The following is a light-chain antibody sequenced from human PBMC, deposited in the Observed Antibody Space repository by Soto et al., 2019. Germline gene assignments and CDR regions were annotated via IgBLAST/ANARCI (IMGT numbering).Light chain of an antibody. J-gene: IGKJ5*01. CDR1: QSVSSSY. V-gene: IGKV3-20*01. CDR2: GAS. Sequence: EIVLTQSPGTLSLSPGERATLSCGASQSVSSSYLAWYQQNPGQAPRLLIHGASRRAAGIPDRFSGSGSGTDFTLTITRLEPEDSAVYFCQQYTGPPTTFGQGTRLENK. CDR3: QQYTGPPTT.